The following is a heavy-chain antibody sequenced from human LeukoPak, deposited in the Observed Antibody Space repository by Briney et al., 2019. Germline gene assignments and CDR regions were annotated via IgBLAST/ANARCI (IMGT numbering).Heavy chain of an antibody. CDR1: GFTFSSYG. D-gene: IGHD3-22*01. J-gene: IGHJ4*02. CDR2: ISYDGSNK. CDR3: AKVSLSGYYPPYFDY. V-gene: IGHV3-30*18. Sequence: PGRSLRLSCAASGFTFSSYGMHWVRQAPGKGLEWVAVISYDGSNKYYADSVKGRFTISRDNSKNTLYLQMNSLRAEDTAVYYCAKVSLSGYYPPYFDYWGQGTLVTVSS.